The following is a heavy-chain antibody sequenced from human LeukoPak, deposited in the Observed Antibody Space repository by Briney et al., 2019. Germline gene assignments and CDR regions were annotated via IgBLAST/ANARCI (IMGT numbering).Heavy chain of an antibody. Sequence: PSETLSLTCTVSGGSISSYYWSWIRQPPGKGLEWIGYICYSGSTNYNPSLKSRVTISVDTSKNQFSLKLSSVTAADTAVYYCARRETNWFDPWGQGTLVTVSS. J-gene: IGHJ5*02. D-gene: IGHD1-26*01. V-gene: IGHV4-59*01. CDR3: ARRETNWFDP. CDR1: GGSISSYY. CDR2: ICYSGST.